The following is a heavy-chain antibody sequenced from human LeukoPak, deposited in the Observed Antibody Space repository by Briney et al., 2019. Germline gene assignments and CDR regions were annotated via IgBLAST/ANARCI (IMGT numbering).Heavy chain of an antibody. CDR1: GYTFTSYG. J-gene: IGHJ5*02. D-gene: IGHD2-2*01. CDR3: ARAPGYCSSTSCSPTHNWFDP. CDR2: ISAYNGNT. V-gene: IGHV1-18*04. Sequence: ASVKVSCKASGYTFTSYGISWVRQAPGQGLEYMGWISAYNGNTNYAQELQGRVTMTTDTSTSTAYMELRSLRSDDTAVYYCARAPGYCSSTSCSPTHNWFDPCGQGTLVTVSS.